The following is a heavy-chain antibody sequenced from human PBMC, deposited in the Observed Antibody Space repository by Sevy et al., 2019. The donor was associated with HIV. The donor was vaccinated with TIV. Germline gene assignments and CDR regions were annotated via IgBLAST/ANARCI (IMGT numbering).Heavy chain of an antibody. J-gene: IGHJ6*02. CDR3: ARAGGGYYYGSGSYSSPYYYYGMDV. CDR1: GFTFSSYA. D-gene: IGHD3-10*01. Sequence: GGSLRLSCAASGFTFSSYAMHWVRQAPGKGLEWVAVISYDGSNKYYADSVKGRFTISRDNSKNTLYLQMNSLRAEDTAVYYCARAGGGYYYGSGSYSSPYYYYGMDVWGQGTTVTVSS. CDR2: ISYDGSNK. V-gene: IGHV3-30-3*01.